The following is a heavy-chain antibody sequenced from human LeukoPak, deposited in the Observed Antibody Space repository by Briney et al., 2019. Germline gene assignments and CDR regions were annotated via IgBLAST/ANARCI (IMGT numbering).Heavy chain of an antibody. D-gene: IGHD3-22*01. CDR3: ARDLRPADTTGYYSHFDY. J-gene: IGHJ4*02. V-gene: IGHV3-30*04. CDR1: GFAFNTYA. CDR2: ISSDGINT. Sequence: PGRSLRLSCAASGFAFNTYALHWVRQAPGKGREWVAIISSDGINTYYADSVEGRFSISRDNSKNMLYLQMDSLRAEDTAMYYCARDLRPADTTGYYSHFDYWGQGTLVTVSS.